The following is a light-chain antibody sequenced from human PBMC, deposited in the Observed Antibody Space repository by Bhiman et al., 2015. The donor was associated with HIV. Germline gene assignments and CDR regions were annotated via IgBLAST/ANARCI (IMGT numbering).Light chain of an antibody. Sequence: SVSGSPGQSITISCTGTSRDVGGYDYVSWYQQHPGKAPRLIIYNVSQRPSGISSRFSGSKSGNTASLTISGLQAEDEADYYCTSYTVTASFVFGGATKVIVL. CDR1: SRDVGGYDY. V-gene: IGLV2-14*03. CDR2: NVS. CDR3: TSYTVTASFV. J-gene: IGLJ1*01.